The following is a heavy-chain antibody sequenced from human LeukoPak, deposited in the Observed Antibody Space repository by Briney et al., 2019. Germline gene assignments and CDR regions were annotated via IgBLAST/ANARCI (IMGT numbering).Heavy chain of an antibody. CDR2: ISGSGGST. CDR1: GFTFSSYA. Sequence: GGSLRLSCAASGFTFSSYAMSWVRQAPGKGLEWVSAISGSGGSTYYADSVKGRFTISRDNSKNTLYLQMNSLRAEDTAVYYCARDTITHYDSSGSLPLSFDYWGQGTLVTVSS. CDR3: ARDTITHYDSSGSLPLSFDY. J-gene: IGHJ4*02. D-gene: IGHD3-22*01. V-gene: IGHV3-23*01.